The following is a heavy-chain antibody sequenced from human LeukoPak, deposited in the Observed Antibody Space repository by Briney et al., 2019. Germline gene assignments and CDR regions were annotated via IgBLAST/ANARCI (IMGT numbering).Heavy chain of an antibody. D-gene: IGHD3-9*01. CDR3: ARAYFDILTGSLYYYYYMDV. CDR2: IYYIAST. Sequence: SETLSLSCTVSGGSISSYYWSWIRQPPGKGLEWIGYIYYIASTNYNPSLKSRVTTSADTSKNQLSLKLSSMTAADTAGYYCARAYFDILTGSLYYYYYMDVWGKGTTVTVSS. V-gene: IGHV4-59*01. J-gene: IGHJ6*03. CDR1: GGSISSYY.